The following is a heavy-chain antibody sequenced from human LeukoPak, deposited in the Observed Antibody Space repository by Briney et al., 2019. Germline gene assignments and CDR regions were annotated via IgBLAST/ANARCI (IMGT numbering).Heavy chain of an antibody. CDR1: GFTFSSYA. V-gene: IGHV3-23*01. CDR3: ARDSLYYYGSGNKNRGVYVY. D-gene: IGHD3-10*01. Sequence: PGGSLRLSCAASGFTFSSYAMSWVRQAPGKGLEWVSAISGSGGSTSYAQKFQGRVTMTRDKSTSTVYMELSSLRSEDTAVYYCARDSLYYYGSGNKNRGVYVYWGQGTLVTVSS. CDR2: ISGSGGST. J-gene: IGHJ4*02.